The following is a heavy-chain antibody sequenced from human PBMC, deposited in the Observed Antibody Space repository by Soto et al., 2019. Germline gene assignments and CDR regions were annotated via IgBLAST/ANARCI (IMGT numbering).Heavy chain of an antibody. CDR2: IYYSGST. CDR1: GGSISSYY. CDR3: ARVNTYYYDSSGYYSFDY. J-gene: IGHJ4*02. V-gene: IGHV4-59*01. Sequence: QVQLQESGPGLVKPSETPSLTCTVSGGSISSYYWSWIRQPPGKGLEWIGYIYYSGSTNYNPSLKSRVTISVDTSKNQFSLKLSSVTAADTAVYYCARVNTYYYDSSGYYSFDYWGQGTLVTVSS. D-gene: IGHD3-22*01.